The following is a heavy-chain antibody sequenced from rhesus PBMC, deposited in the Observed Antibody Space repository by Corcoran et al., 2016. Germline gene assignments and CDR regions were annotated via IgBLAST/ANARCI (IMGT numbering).Heavy chain of an antibody. CDR3: ARDRVVGV. D-gene: IGHD2-39*02. CDR1: GGSVSSSNW. V-gene: IGHV4-65*01. CDR2: ISGNSGST. J-gene: IGHJ5-1*01. Sequence: QVQLQESGPGLVKPSETLSLTCAVSGGSVSSSNWWSWIRQPPGKGLEGIGYISGNSGSTSYKPSLDMRVTISTATSKNQFSLELTSGTAADTAVYYGARDRVVGVWGPVVPVTVSS.